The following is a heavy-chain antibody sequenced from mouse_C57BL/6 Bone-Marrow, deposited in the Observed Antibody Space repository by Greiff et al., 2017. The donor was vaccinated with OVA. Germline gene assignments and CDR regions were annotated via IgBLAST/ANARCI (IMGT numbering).Heavy chain of an antibody. Sequence: EVMLVESGGGLVQPGGSLKLSCAASGFTFSDYYMYWVRQTPEKRLEWVAYISNGGGSTYYPDTVKGRFTISRDNAKNTLYLQMSRLKSEDTAMYYCARQLFITTVVAPFAYWGQGTLVTVSA. D-gene: IGHD1-1*01. J-gene: IGHJ3*01. CDR2: ISNGGGST. CDR1: GFTFSDYY. CDR3: ARQLFITTVVAPFAY. V-gene: IGHV5-12*01.